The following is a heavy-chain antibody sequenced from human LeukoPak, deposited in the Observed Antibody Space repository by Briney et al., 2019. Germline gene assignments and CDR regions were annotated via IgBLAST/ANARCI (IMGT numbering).Heavy chain of an antibody. CDR3: AKRVNGAFDI. CDR2: ISDSGANT. J-gene: IGHJ3*02. Sequence: GGSLRLSCAASGFTFSTYAMSWVRQAPGKGLEWVSTISDSGANTYYADSVRGRFTISRDNSKNTVFLHMNNLRHEDTATYYCAKRVNGAFDIWGQGTMVSVSS. CDR1: GFTFSTYA. V-gene: IGHV3-23*01.